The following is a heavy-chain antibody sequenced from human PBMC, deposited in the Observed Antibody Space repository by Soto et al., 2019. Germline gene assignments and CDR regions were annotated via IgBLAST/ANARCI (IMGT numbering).Heavy chain of an antibody. V-gene: IGHV1-69*13. CDR2: ITPMFGTP. CDR1: GGTFSRYT. CDR3: ARDGTPYDSSAYYYLY. D-gene: IGHD3-22*01. J-gene: IGHJ4*02. Sequence: SVKVSCKASGGTFSRYTITWVRQAPGQGLEWMGGITPMFGTPNYAQKFQGRVTITADESTSTAYMELSSLRSEDTAMYYCARDGTPYDSSAYYYLYWGQGTLVTVSS.